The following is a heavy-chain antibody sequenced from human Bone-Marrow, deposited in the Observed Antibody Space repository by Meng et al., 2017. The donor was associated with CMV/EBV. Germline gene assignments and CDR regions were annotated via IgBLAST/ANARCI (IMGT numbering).Heavy chain of an antibody. J-gene: IGHJ6*02. Sequence: ASVKVSCKASGYTFTSYDINWVRQATGQGLEWMGWMNPNSGNTGYAQKFQGRVTMTRNTSISTAYMELSSLRSEDTAVYYGARANSSSWYGGDYYYYGMEVWGQGTSVTVSS. CDR1: GYTFTSYD. D-gene: IGHD6-13*01. CDR2: MNPNSGNT. CDR3: ARANSSSWYGGDYYYYGMEV. V-gene: IGHV1-8*01.